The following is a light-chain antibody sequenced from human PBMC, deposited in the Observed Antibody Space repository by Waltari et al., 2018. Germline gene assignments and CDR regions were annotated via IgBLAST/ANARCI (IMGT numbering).Light chain of an antibody. CDR1: QSVGSSS. CDR3: QQHGTLPAT. Sequence: EIVLTQSPGTASFSPGERVNLSCRASQSVGSSSLAWYQQKPGPAPRLVIYRASRRATGLPDRFSGSGSGTDFSLTISRLEPEDFAVYYCQQHGTLPATFGQGTKVEIK. CDR2: RAS. J-gene: IGKJ1*01. V-gene: IGKV3-20*01.